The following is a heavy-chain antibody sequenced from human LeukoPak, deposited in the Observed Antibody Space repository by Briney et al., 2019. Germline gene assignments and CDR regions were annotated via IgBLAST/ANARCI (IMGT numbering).Heavy chain of an antibody. V-gene: IGHV1-2*02. D-gene: IGHD3-3*01. CDR2: INPNSGGT. J-gene: IGHJ4*02. CDR1: GYTFTGYY. Sequence: GASVKVSCKASGYTFTGYYMHWVRQAPGHGLEWMGWINPNSGGTNYAQKFQGRVTMTRDTSISTAYMELSRLRSDDTAVYYCARDDDFWSGTLGYWGQGTLVTVSS. CDR3: ARDDDFWSGTLGY.